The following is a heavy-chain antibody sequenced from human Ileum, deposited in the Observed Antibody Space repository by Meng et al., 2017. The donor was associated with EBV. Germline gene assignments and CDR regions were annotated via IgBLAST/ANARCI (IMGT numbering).Heavy chain of an antibody. CDR3: AREARSSGYHPGIGP. J-gene: IGHJ5*02. D-gene: IGHD3-22*01. CDR1: VGFFIGYY. V-gene: IGHV4-34*02. CDR2: INHSGST. Sequence: VQLQRGVEGLLQHLWPCSRTCGFYVGFFIGYYWSWIRQSPGKGLEWIGEINHSGSTNYNPSLKSRVTISVDTSKNQFSLKLTSVTAADTAVYYCAREARSSGYHPGIGPWGQGTLVTVSS.